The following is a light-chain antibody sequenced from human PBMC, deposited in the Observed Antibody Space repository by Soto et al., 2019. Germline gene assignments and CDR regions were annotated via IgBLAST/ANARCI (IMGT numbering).Light chain of an antibody. CDR2: GNS. CDR3: QSYDSSLSGSGVV. J-gene: IGLJ2*01. V-gene: IGLV1-40*01. CDR1: SSNIGAGYD. Sequence: QSVLTQPPSVSGAPGQRVTISCTGSSSNIGAGYDVHWYQQLPGTAPKLLIYGNSNRPSGVPDRFSGSKSRTSASLAITGRQAEDEADYYCQSYDSSLSGSGVVFGGGTKLTVL.